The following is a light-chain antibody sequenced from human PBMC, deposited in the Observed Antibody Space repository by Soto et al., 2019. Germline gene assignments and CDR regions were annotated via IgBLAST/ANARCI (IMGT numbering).Light chain of an antibody. Sequence: DIEMTQSPSSLSASLGARVTITCQASQDITNSLNWYQHKPGTGPRLLIYSASNVETGVTSRFSGSGSGTYFTITISSLQPEDMATYYCQQFDNLPRTFGQGTKVEIK. CDR2: SAS. J-gene: IGKJ1*01. V-gene: IGKV1-33*01. CDR1: QDITNS. CDR3: QQFDNLPRT.